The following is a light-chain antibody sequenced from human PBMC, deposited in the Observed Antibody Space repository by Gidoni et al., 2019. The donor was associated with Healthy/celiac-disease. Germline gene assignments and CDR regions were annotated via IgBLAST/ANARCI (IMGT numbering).Light chain of an antibody. Sequence: SYELTQPPSVSVSPGPTASITCSGDKLGDKYACWYQQQPGQSPVLVIYQDSKRPSGIPDRFSGSNSGNTATLTISGTQAMDEADYSCQAWDSSTGVVFGGGTKLTVL. V-gene: IGLV3-1*01. CDR3: QAWDSSTGVV. J-gene: IGLJ2*01. CDR1: KLGDKY. CDR2: QDS.